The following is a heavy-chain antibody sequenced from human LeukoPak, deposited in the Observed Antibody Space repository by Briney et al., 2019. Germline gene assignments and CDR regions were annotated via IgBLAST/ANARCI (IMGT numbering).Heavy chain of an antibody. CDR1: GFTFSSYA. Sequence: GGSLRLSCAASGFTFSSYAMGCVRQAPGKGLEWVSAITASGGNTYYADSVKGRFTISRDNSKNTLYLQVNSLRAEDTAVYYCAKGNGYSYGRYYFDYWGQGTLVTVSS. CDR2: ITASGGNT. V-gene: IGHV3-23*01. CDR3: AKGNGYSYGRYYFDY. D-gene: IGHD5-18*01. J-gene: IGHJ4*02.